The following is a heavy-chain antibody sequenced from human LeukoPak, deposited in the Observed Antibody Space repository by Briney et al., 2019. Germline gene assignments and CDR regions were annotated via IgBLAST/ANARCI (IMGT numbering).Heavy chain of an antibody. V-gene: IGHV4-61*08. CDR3: ARGGWNKFDY. CDR2: IYYSGTT. D-gene: IGHD3-22*01. J-gene: IGHJ4*02. CDR1: GGSISSGGYS. Sequence: SETLSLTCAVSGGSISSGGYSWSWIRQPPGKGLEWIGYIYYSGTTNYNPSLKSRVTISVDTSKNQFSLKLSSVTAADTAVYYCARGGWNKFDYWGQGTLVTVSS.